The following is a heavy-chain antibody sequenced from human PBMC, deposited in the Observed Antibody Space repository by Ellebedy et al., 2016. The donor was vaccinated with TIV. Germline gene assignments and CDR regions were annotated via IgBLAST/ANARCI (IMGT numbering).Heavy chain of an antibody. CDR2: IYTSGYT. CDR1: GDSISTYY. CDR3: ARGGSWGLDV. Sequence: SETLSLTCTVSGDSISTYYWSWIRQPAGKGLEWIGRIYTSGYTDNNPSLKSRVTMSADTSKNQFSLKLSSVTAADTAVYYCARGGSWGLDVWGQGTTVTVSS. J-gene: IGHJ6*02. D-gene: IGHD3-16*01. V-gene: IGHV4-4*07.